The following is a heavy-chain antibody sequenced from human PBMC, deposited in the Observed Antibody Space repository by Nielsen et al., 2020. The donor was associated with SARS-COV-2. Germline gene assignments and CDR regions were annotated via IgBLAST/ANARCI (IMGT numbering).Heavy chain of an antibody. Sequence: SETLSLTCAVSGDSVSSHDWWTWVRQSPGKGLEWIGEVSHSGSTNYNPSLKSRVTLSMDKSKNQFSLRLTSVSAADTAVYFCARGDLVVVPSPLLGLGPIFYYFCLDVWGKGTTVTVSS. J-gene: IGHJ6*03. V-gene: IGHV4-4*02. CDR3: ARGDLVVVPSPLLGLGPIFYYFCLDV. CDR2: VSHSGST. D-gene: IGHD2-2*02. CDR1: GDSVSSHDW.